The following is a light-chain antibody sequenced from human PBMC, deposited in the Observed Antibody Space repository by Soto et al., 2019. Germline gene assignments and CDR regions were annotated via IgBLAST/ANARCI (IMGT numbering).Light chain of an antibody. J-gene: IGKJ4*01. CDR3: QQRRNWPLT. Sequence: EIVLTQSPGTLSLSPGERATLCCRASQSVSSYLAWYQQKPGQAPRLLIYDASNRATGIPARFSGSGSGTDFTLTISSLEPEDFAVYSCQQRRNWPLTFGGGTKVDIK. V-gene: IGKV3-11*01. CDR2: DAS. CDR1: QSVSSY.